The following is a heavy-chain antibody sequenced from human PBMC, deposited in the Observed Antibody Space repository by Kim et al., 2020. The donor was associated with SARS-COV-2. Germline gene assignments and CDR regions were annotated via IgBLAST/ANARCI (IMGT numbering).Heavy chain of an antibody. V-gene: IGHV4-4*01. CDR1: GGSISSSNW. J-gene: IGHJ2*01. Sequence: SETLSLTCAFFGGSISSSNWRSWVRQPPGKGLEWIGEIHHSGTTNYNPSLRSRVTISVDKSDNQITLNLRSVTAADTAIYWWARSPGGWYLDLRGRGTLV. D-gene: IGHD1-1*01. CDR3: ARSPGGWYLDL. CDR2: IHHSGTT.